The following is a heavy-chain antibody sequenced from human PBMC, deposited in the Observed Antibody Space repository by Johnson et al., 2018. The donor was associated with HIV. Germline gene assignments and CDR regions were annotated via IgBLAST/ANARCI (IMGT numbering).Heavy chain of an antibody. D-gene: IGHD6-13*01. Sequence: VQLVESGGGLVQPGGSLRLSCAASGFTFSSYWMSWVRQAPGKGLEWVGRIKSKTDGGSTGYADSVKGRFTISRDNAKNSLYLQMNSLRAEDTAVYYCAKCIWGSSLIDAFDIWGQGTMVTVSS. J-gene: IGHJ3*02. CDR1: GFTFSSYW. V-gene: IGHV3-7*01. CDR3: AKCIWGSSLIDAFDI. CDR2: IKSKTDGGST.